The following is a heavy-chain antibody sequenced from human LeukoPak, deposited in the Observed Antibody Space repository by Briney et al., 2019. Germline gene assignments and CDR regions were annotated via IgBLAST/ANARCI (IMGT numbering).Heavy chain of an antibody. CDR3: ARGPYYDSSGYFYY. V-gene: IGHV1-8*01. CDR1: GYTFTSYD. Sequence: ASVKVSYKASGYTFTSYDINWVRQATGQGLEWMGWMNPNSGNTGYAQKFQGRVTMTRNTSISTAYMELSSLRSEDTAVYYCARGPYYDSSGYFYYWGQGTLVTVSS. J-gene: IGHJ4*02. D-gene: IGHD3-22*01. CDR2: MNPNSGNT.